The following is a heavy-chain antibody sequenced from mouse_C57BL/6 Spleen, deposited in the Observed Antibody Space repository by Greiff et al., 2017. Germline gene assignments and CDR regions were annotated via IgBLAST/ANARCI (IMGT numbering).Heavy chain of an antibody. V-gene: IGHV1-9*01. Sequence: VHLVESGAELMKPGASVKLSCKATGYTFTGYWIEWVKQRPGHGLEWIGEILPGSGSTNYNEKFKGKATFTADTSSNTAYMQLSSLTTEDSAIYYCARWITTVVATDYAMDYWGQGTSVTVSS. CDR2: ILPGSGST. J-gene: IGHJ4*01. D-gene: IGHD1-1*01. CDR3: ARWITTVVATDYAMDY. CDR1: GYTFTGYW.